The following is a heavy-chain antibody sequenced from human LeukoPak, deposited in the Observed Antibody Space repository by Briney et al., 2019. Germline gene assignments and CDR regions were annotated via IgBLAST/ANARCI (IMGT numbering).Heavy chain of an antibody. CDR3: ARGPSYDSSGYYYWIAWSPLDY. Sequence: SETLSLTCAVSGGSISSSNWWSWVRQPPGKGLEWIGEIYHSESANYNPSLKSRVTISVDKSKNQFSLKLSSVTAADTAVYYCARGPSYDSSGYYYWIAWSPLDYWGQGTLFTVSS. CDR2: IYHSESA. D-gene: IGHD3-22*01. J-gene: IGHJ4*02. V-gene: IGHV4-4*02. CDR1: GGSISSSNW.